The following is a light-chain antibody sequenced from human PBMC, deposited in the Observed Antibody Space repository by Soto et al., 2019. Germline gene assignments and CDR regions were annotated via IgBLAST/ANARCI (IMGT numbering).Light chain of an antibody. J-gene: IGLJ1*01. V-gene: IGLV6-57*04. Sequence: TLTQPQSASDAEGKPLSISCTRVSGSITSTCVQWYQQRPGSAPTTVIYEVNERPSGVPDRFSGSIDSSSNSASLTISGLKTEDEADYYCQTYDSFHVFGNGTQISIL. CDR1: SGSITSTC. CDR2: EVN. CDR3: QTYDSFHV.